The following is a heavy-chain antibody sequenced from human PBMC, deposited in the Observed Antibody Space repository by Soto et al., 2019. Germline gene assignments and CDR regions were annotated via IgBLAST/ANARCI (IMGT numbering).Heavy chain of an antibody. J-gene: IGHJ4*02. CDR2: SRNKANSYTT. CDR1: GFSLSDHY. V-gene: IGHV3-72*01. Sequence: GGSLRLSCAASGFSLSDHYMDWVRQAPGKGLEWVGRSRNKANSYTTEYAASVKGRFIISRDDSKNSLYLQMNSLKTEDTAVYYCVRLPAAKYYIDCWGQGSLVTVSS. CDR3: VRLPAAKYYIDC. D-gene: IGHD2-2*01.